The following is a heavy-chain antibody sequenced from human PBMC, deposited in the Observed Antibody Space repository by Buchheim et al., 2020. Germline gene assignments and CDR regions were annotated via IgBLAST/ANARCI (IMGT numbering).Heavy chain of an antibody. CDR3: AREIGVRVPYYYYYGMDV. J-gene: IGHJ6*02. D-gene: IGHD2/OR15-2a*01. CDR2: IYYSGST. V-gene: IGHV4-30-4*01. CDR1: GGSISSGDYY. Sequence: QVQLQESGPGLVKPSQTLSLTCTVSGGSISSGDYYWSWIRQPPGKGLEWIGYIYYSGSTYYNPSLKGRVTLSVEMSKDQFSLKLSSVTAADTAVYYCAREIGVRVPYYYYYGMDVWGQGTT.